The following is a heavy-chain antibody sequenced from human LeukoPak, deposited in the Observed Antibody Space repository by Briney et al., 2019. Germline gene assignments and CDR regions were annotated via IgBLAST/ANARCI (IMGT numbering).Heavy chain of an antibody. V-gene: IGHV4-39*07. D-gene: IGHD3-22*01. CDR2: IYYSGST. Sequence: PSETLSLTCTVSGGSISSSSYYWGWIRQPPGKGLEWIGSIYYSGSTYYNPFLKSRVTISVDTSKNQFSLKLSSVTAADTAVYYCAREAGRPTYYYDSSGYADAFDIWGQGTMVTVSS. J-gene: IGHJ3*02. CDR3: AREAGRPTYYYDSSGYADAFDI. CDR1: GGSISSSSYY.